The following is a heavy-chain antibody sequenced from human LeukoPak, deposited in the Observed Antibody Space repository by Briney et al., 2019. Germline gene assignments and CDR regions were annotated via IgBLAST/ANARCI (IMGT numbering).Heavy chain of an antibody. Sequence: GASVKVSCKASGYTFTRYYMHWVRQAPGQGREWMGWIYLNSGGTNYAQKFQGRVTMTRDTSISTAYMELSRLRSDDTAIYYCARGGPSRGSGFYYFDYWGQGTLVTVSS. V-gene: IGHV1-2*02. CDR2: IYLNSGGT. CDR3: ARGGPSRGSGFYYFDY. CDR1: GYTFTRYY. D-gene: IGHD6-19*01. J-gene: IGHJ4*02.